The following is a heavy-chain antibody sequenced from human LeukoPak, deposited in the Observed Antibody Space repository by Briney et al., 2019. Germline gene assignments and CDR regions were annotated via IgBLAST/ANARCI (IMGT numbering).Heavy chain of an antibody. CDR2: IYPDDSDT. Sequence: GESLKISCRGSGYHFTTYWIGWVRQMPEKGLEWMGIIYPDDSDTRYGPSFQGQVTISADKSISTAYLQWSYLKSSDTAIYYCARRLYASEAFDVWGQGTMVTVSS. D-gene: IGHD2/OR15-2a*01. J-gene: IGHJ3*01. CDR1: GYHFTTYW. V-gene: IGHV5-51*01. CDR3: ARRLYASEAFDV.